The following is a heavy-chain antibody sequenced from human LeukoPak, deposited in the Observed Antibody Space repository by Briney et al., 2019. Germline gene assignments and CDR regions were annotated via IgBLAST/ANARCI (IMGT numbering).Heavy chain of an antibody. D-gene: IGHD3-16*02. J-gene: IGHJ4*02. Sequence: SETLSLTCAVYGGSFSGHLWSWIRQAPGKGLEWIGEVNHSGSTKYNPSLKSRVTIPVDTSKNQLSLNVTSVPAADTAVEHCARGLSSHESVWGTYRPRGYFDYWGQGTLVTVSS. V-gene: IGHV4-34*01. CDR1: GGSFSGHL. CDR2: VNHSGST. CDR3: ARGLSSHESVWGTYRPRGYFDY.